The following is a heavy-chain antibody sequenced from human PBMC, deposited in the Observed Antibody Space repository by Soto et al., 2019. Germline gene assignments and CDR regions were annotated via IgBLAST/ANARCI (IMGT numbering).Heavy chain of an antibody. J-gene: IGHJ4*02. CDR3: AKDMEWGGMTTIHYFDS. CDR1: GFTVDDYA. V-gene: IGHV3-9*01. Sequence: GGSLRLSCIASGFTVDDYAMHWVRQAPGKGLEWVSGISANGDNVDYADSVKGRFTVSRDNAKNSLFLQMNSLRPEDTALYYCAKDMEWGGMTTIHYFDSWVQGT. CDR2: ISANGDNV. D-gene: IGHD4-17*01.